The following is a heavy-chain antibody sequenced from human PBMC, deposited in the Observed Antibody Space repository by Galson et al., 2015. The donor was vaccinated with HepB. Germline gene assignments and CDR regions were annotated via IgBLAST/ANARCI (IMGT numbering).Heavy chain of an antibody. D-gene: IGHD2-21*02. CDR2: ISGSVGST. CDR3: ARDRRPVCGGDCSPWFDP. V-gene: IGHV3-23*01. Sequence: SLRLSCAASGFTFSSYAMSWVRQAPGRGLEWVSAISGSVGSTYYADSGKGRFTISRDNSKNTLYLQMNSLRAEDTAVYYCARDRRPVCGGDCSPWFDPWGQGTLVTVSS. CDR1: GFTFSSYA. J-gene: IGHJ5*02.